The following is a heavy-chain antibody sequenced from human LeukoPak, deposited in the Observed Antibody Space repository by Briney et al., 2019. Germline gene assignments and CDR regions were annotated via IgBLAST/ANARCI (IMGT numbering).Heavy chain of an antibody. CDR2: ISSSSSYI. J-gene: IGHJ4*02. CDR1: GFTFSSYS. V-gene: IGHV3-21*01. D-gene: IGHD5-18*01. CDR3: ARAATGYSYGYYY. Sequence: GGSLRLSCAASGFTFSSYSMNWVRQAPGKGLEWVSSISSSSSYIYYADSVKGRFTISRDNAKNSLYLQMNSLRAEDTAVYYCARAATGYSYGYYYWGQGTLVTVSS.